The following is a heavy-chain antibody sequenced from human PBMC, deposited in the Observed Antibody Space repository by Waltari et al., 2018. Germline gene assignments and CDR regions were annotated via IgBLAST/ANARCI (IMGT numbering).Heavy chain of an antibody. D-gene: IGHD6-13*01. V-gene: IGHV4-61*09. CDR2: IYTSGST. CDR3: AREYSSSWYEVY. CDR1: GGSISSGSYY. J-gene: IGHJ4*02. Sequence: QVQLQESGPGLVKPSQTLSLTCTVSGGSISSGSYYWSWIRQPAGKGLEWIGYIYTSGSTNYNPSLKSRVTISVDTSKNQFSLKLSSVTAADTAVYYCAREYSSSWYEVYWGQGTLVTVSS.